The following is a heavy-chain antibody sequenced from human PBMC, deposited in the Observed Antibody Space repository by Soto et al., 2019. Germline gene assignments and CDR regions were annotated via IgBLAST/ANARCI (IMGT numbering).Heavy chain of an antibody. CDR1: GYTFTSYG. D-gene: IGHD3-9*01. V-gene: IGHV1-18*01. CDR3: ARAVLRYFDLAHGYYFDY. CDR2: ISAYNGNT. Sequence: GASVKVSCKASGYTFTSYGISWVRQAPGQGLEWMGWISAYNGNTDYAKKVQGRVTLSTDTSTDTAYMELRNLKFDDPAVYFCARAVLRYFDLAHGYYFDYWGQGTLVTVSS. J-gene: IGHJ4*02.